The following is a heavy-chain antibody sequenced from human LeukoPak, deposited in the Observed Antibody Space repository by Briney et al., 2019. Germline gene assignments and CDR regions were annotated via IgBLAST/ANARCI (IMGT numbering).Heavy chain of an antibody. D-gene: IGHD3-22*01. CDR3: AKGLIEYYDSSGYPPPY. CDR1: GFTFSSYG. CDR2: ISYDGSNK. J-gene: IGHJ4*02. V-gene: IGHV3-30*18. Sequence: GGSLRLSCAASGFTFSSYGMHWVRQAPGKGLEWVAVISYDGSNKYYADSVKGRFTISRDNSKNTLYLQMNSLRAEDTAVYYCAKGLIEYYDSSGYPPPYWGQGTLVTVSS.